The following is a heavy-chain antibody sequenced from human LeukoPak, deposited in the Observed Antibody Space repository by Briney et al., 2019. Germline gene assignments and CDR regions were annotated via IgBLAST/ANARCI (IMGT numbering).Heavy chain of an antibody. Sequence: SETLSLTCAVYGGSFSGYYWSWIRQPPGKGLEWIGEINHSGSTNYNPSLKSRVTILVDTSKNQFSLKLSSVTAADTAVYYCARSYDSSGDDAFDIWGQGTMVTVSS. CDR1: GGSFSGYY. J-gene: IGHJ3*02. V-gene: IGHV4-34*01. CDR3: ARSYDSSGDDAFDI. CDR2: INHSGST. D-gene: IGHD3-22*01.